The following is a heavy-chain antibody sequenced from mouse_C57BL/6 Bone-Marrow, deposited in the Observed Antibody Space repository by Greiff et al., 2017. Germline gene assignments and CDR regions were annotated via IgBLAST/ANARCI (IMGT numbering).Heavy chain of an antibody. CDR3: ARVGTLYYFDY. J-gene: IGHJ2*01. Sequence: VQLKESGPGMVKPSQSLSLTCTVTGYSITSGYDWHWIRHFPGNKLEWMGYISYSGSTNYNPSLKSRISITHDTSKNHFFLKLNSVTTEDTATYYCARVGTLYYFDYWGQGTTLTVSS. V-gene: IGHV3-1*01. CDR2: ISYSGST. D-gene: IGHD4-1*01. CDR1: GYSITSGYD.